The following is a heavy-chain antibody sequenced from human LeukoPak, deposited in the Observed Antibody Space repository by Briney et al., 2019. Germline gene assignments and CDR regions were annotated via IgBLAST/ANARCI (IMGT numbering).Heavy chain of an antibody. J-gene: IGHJ4*02. Sequence: PGGSLRLSCAASGFTFSSYAMSWVRQAPGKGLEWVSAISGSGGSTYYADSVKGRFTISRDNSKNTLYLQMNSLRAEDTAVYYCAKDGGGPSTTPYYFDYWGQGTLVTVSS. D-gene: IGHD3-16*01. CDR1: GFTFSSYA. CDR3: AKDGGGPSTTPYYFDY. V-gene: IGHV3-23*01. CDR2: ISGSGGST.